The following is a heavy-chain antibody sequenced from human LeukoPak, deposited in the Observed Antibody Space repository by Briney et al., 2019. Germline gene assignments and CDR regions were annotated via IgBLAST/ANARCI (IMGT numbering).Heavy chain of an antibody. V-gene: IGHV4-38-2*01. CDR3: VRAAVEGPGHNAFDI. J-gene: IGHJ3*02. Sequence: PSETLSLTCAVSGSSISGDYFWGWIRQPPGKGLEGIGTINHRGTTYYNPSPMSRVTMSVDTSKNHFSLKLTSVTATDTAVYYSVRAAVEGPGHNAFDIWGQGTMVTVSS. CDR2: INHRGTT. D-gene: IGHD6-19*01. CDR1: GSSISGDYF.